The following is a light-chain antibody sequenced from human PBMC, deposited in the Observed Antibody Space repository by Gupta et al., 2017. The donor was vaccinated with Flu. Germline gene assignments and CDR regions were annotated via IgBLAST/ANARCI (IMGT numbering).Light chain of an antibody. J-gene: IGLJ2*01. CDR3: AAWDSSLNDVV. Sequence: TATLTCTGNRNNVGNQGAAWRQQHQGHPPKLLSYRNNNRPSGISERFSASRSGNTASLTITGLQPEDEADYYCAAWDSSLNDVVFGGGTKVTVL. V-gene: IGLV10-54*04. CDR1: RNNVGNQG. CDR2: RNN.